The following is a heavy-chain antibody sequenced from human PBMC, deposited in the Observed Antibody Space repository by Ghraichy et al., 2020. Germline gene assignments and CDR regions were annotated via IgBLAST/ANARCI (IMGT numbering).Heavy chain of an antibody. CDR1: GFTFDDYA. Sequence: GGSLRLSCAASGFTFDDYAMHWVCQAPGKGLEWVSLISWDGGSTYYADSVKGRFTISRDNSKNSLYLQMNSLRAEDTALYYCAKDIRPWSLYYYGSTETYYYYGMDVWGQGTTVTVSS. V-gene: IGHV3-43D*03. CDR3: AKDIRPWSLYYYGSTETYYYYGMDV. D-gene: IGHD3-10*01. J-gene: IGHJ6*02. CDR2: ISWDGGST.